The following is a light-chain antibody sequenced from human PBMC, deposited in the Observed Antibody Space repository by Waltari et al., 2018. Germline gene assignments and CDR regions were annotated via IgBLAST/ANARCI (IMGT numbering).Light chain of an antibody. CDR2: DVN. CDR1: SGELGGYHY. CDR3: CAYVGRYV. J-gene: IGLJ1*01. V-gene: IGLV2-11*01. Sequence: SALTQPRSVSGSPGQALTISCSGSSGELGGYHYVSLYQHHPGKAPRLLLYDVNKRPSGVPDRFSGSKSDNMASLTISGVQADDEADYYCCAYVGRYVFGTGTKVTIL.